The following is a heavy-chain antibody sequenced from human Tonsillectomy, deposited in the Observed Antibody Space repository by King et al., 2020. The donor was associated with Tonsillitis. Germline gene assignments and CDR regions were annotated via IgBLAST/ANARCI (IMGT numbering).Heavy chain of an antibody. CDR1: GGSIKSYY. CDR2: IYYSGST. CDR3: AREISLADAFDI. J-gene: IGHJ3*02. Sequence: QLQESGPGLVKPSETLSLTCTVSGGSIKSYYCSWFRQPPGKGLEWFGVIYYSGSTNYNPSLNSRVSMSVDTSKSQFSLKLSSVTAADTAVYYCAREISLADAFDIWGQGTMVTVSS. V-gene: IGHV4-59*01. D-gene: IGHD1-1*01.